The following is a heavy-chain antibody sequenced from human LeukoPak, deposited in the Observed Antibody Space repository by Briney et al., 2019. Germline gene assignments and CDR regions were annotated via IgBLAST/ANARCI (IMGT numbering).Heavy chain of an antibody. CDR1: GGSFSGYY. CDR2: INHSGST. CDR3: ARTLWFFDY. D-gene: IGHD3-10*01. V-gene: IGHV4-34*01. J-gene: IGHJ4*02. Sequence: SETLSLTCAVYGGSFSGYYWNWIRQPPGKGLEWIGEINHSGSTNYNPSLKSRVTISVDKSKNQFSLKLSSVTAADTAVYYCARTLWFFDYWGQGTLVTVSS.